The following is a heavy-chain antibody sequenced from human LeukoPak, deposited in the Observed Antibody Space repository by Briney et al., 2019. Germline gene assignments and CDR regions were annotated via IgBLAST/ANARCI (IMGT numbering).Heavy chain of an antibody. V-gene: IGHV3-7*02. D-gene: IGHD6-19*01. CDR2: IKPDGSEQ. J-gene: IGHJ4*02. CDR3: VKATRLADG. Sequence: GGSLRLSCAASGFTFSKYWMSCVRQAPGEGLEWLADIKPDGSEQSYVDSVKGRFTISRDNAKSSLYLQMDSLTAEDTAVYYCVKATRLADGWGQGTLVSVSS. CDR1: GFTFSKYW.